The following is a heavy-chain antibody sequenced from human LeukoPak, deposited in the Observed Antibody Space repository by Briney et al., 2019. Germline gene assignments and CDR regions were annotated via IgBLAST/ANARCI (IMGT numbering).Heavy chain of an antibody. CDR2: ISCYNGKT. V-gene: IGHV1-18*01. D-gene: IGHD4-4*01. CDR3: ARGGYSNYIDY. J-gene: IGHJ4*02. Sequence: ASVKVSCKASGYTFSSYVLSWVRQAPGQGLEWMGWISCYNGKTNYAQNLQGRVTMTTDTSTSTAYMELRSLRSDDTAVYYCARGGYSNYIDYWGQGTLVTVPS. CDR1: GYTFSSYV.